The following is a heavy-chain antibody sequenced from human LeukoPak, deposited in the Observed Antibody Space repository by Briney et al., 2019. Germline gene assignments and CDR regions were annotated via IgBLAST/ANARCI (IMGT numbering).Heavy chain of an antibody. J-gene: IGHJ4*02. CDR2: IFSSGNS. CDR3: AGFCASSTCYNGGTNFAF. D-gene: IGHD2-2*01. CDR1: GDSMSSGTYY. Sequence: PSQTLSLTCTVSGDSMSSGTYYWSWVRQPAGKRLEYLGRIFSSGNSNYNPSLKSRVTMSMDTSKYQFSLNLSSVTAADSAVYYCAGFCASSTCYNGGTNFAFWGQGALVTVSS. V-gene: IGHV4-61*02.